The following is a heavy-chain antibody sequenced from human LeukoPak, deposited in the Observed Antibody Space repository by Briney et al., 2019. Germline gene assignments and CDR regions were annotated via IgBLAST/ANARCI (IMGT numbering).Heavy chain of an antibody. CDR3: ARDMTTVKYWYFDL. CDR2: ISSSGSFI. CDR1: GFTFSSYA. J-gene: IGHJ2*01. Sequence: GGSLRLSCSASGFTFSSYAMHWVRQAPGKGLEWVSSISSSGSFIYYADSLKGRFTISRDNAKNSLYLQMNSLRAEDTAVYYCARDMTTVKYWYFDLWGRGTLVTVSS. V-gene: IGHV3-21*01. D-gene: IGHD4-17*01.